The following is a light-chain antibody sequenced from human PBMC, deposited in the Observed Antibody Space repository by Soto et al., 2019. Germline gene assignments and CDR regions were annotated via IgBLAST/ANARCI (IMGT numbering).Light chain of an antibody. CDR3: QQRSNWPST. CDR2: DAS. J-gene: IGKJ4*01. V-gene: IGKV3-11*01. CDR1: QSVSSY. Sequence: EIVLTQSPATLSLSPGERATLSCRASQSVSSYLAWYQQKPGQAPRLLIYDASNMATGIPPRFSGSGSGTDFTLTISSLEPEDFAVYYCQQRSNWPSTFGGGTKVEIK.